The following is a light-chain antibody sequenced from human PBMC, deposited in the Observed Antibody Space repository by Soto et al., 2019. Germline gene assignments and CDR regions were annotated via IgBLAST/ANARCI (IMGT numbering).Light chain of an antibody. CDR2: GAS. CDR1: QSISTY. V-gene: IGKV3-20*01. CDR3: QQYGNSPPLT. J-gene: IGKJ4*01. Sequence: VMTQCPDSLAVSLGDRATLSCRTSQSISTYLAWYQVKPGQAPRLLIYGASSRATGIPARFSGSGSGTDFTLTISRLEPEDFAVYYCQQYGNSPPLTFGGGTKVDIK.